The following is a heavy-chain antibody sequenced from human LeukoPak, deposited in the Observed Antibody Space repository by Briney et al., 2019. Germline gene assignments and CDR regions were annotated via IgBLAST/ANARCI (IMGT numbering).Heavy chain of an antibody. CDR1: GYTFTDDY. V-gene: IGHV1-2*02. Sequence: WASVKVSCKASGYTFTDDYMPGVRQAPGQGLEWMGWINPLTGFTNYAQKFQGRVTMTRDTSISTAYMEVRRLRFDDTAVYYCAPTPEAYTSNWNVWGQGTLVTVSS. J-gene: IGHJ4*02. CDR2: INPLTGFT. CDR3: APTPEAYTSNWNV. D-gene: IGHD6-13*01.